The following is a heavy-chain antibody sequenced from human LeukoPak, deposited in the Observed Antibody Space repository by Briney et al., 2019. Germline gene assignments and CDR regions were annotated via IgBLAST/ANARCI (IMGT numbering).Heavy chain of an antibody. CDR3: VGTTVVRINWFDP. V-gene: IGHV3-21*01. J-gene: IGHJ5*02. Sequence: PGGSLRLSCAASGFTFSSYSMNWVRQAPGKGLEWVSSISSSSYIYYADSVKGRFTISRDNAKNSLYLQMNSLRAEDTAMYYCVGTTVVRINWFDPWGQGTLVTVSS. CDR2: ISSSSYI. D-gene: IGHD4-23*01. CDR1: GFTFSSYS.